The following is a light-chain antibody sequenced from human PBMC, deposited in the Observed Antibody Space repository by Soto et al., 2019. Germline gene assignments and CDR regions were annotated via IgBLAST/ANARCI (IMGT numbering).Light chain of an antibody. CDR1: ESISYW. J-gene: IGKJ4*01. V-gene: IGKV1-5*03. Sequence: DIQMTQSPSTLSASVGDRVTITCRASESISYWLAWYQQKPGKAPKLLIYKASSLESGVPSRFSGSGSGTEFTLTISSLQPDDFATYYCQQYKTYSLTFGGGTKVEIK. CDR3: QQYKTYSLT. CDR2: KAS.